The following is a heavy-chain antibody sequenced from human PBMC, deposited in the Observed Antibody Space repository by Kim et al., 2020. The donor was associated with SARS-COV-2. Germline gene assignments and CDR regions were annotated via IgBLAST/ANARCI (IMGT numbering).Heavy chain of an antibody. CDR3: AKEFRLGELSALGLDY. V-gene: IGHV3-23*01. D-gene: IGHD3-16*02. CDR2: ISGSGGST. J-gene: IGHJ4*02. CDR1: GFTFSSYA. Sequence: GGSLRLSCAASGFTFSSYAMSWVRQAPGKGLEWVSAISGSGGSTYYADSVKGRFTISRDNSKNTLYLQMNSLRAEDTAVYYCAKEFRLGELSALGLDYWGQGTLVTVSS.